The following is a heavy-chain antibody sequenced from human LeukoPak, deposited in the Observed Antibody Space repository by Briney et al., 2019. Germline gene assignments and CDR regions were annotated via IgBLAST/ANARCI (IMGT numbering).Heavy chain of an antibody. CDR2: INHSGST. V-gene: IGHV4-34*01. Sequence: PSETLSLTCAVYGGSFSGYYWSWIRQPPGKGLEWIGEINHSGSTNYNPSLKSRVAISVDTSKNQFSLKLNSVTSADTAVYYCARSYFWGIAVAGYYFDYWGQGTLVTVSS. CDR3: ARSYFWGIAVAGYYFDY. D-gene: IGHD6-19*01. J-gene: IGHJ4*02. CDR1: GGSFSGYY.